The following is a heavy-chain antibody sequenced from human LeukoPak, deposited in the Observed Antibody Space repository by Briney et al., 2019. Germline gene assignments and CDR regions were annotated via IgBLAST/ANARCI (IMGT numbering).Heavy chain of an antibody. CDR3: ARDRPIRYSYGQTPIDY. J-gene: IGHJ4*02. D-gene: IGHD5-18*01. CDR2: ISSSGSTI. CDR1: GFTFSDYY. V-gene: IGHV3-11*01. Sequence: GGSLRLSCAASGFTFSDYYMSWIRQAPGKGLEWVSYISSSGSTIYYADSVKGRFTISRDNAKNSLYLQMNSLRAEDTAVYYCARDRPIRYSYGQTPIDYWRQGTLVTVSS.